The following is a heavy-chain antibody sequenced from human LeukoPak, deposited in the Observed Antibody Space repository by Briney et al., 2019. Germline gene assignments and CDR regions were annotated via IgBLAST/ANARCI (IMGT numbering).Heavy chain of an antibody. CDR2: IKSKTEGGTT. V-gene: IGHV3-15*01. J-gene: IGHJ3*02. CDR1: GFTFRNAW. D-gene: IGHD3-10*01. Sequence: GGSLRLSCAASGFTFRNAWMSWVRQPPGRGLGWVGRIKSKTEGGTTDYAAPVKGRFTISRDDSKNTLYLQMNSLKTEDTAVYYCQGSGSYYNGDAFDIWGQGTMVTVSS. CDR3: QGSGSYYNGDAFDI.